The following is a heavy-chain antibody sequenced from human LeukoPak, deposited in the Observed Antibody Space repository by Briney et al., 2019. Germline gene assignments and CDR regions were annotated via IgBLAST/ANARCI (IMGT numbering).Heavy chain of an antibody. V-gene: IGHV3-74*01. D-gene: IGHD3-16*01. J-gene: IGHJ4*02. CDR2: IHLDGRTT. CDR1: GFTFSSYW. CDR3: ARGGSPSDY. Sequence: SGGSLRLSCAASGFTFSSYWMHWVRQRPGKGLVWVSRIHLDGRTTNYADSVEGRFTISRDNAKNTLSLEMNSLRPEDTAVYYCARGGSPSDYWGQGTLVSVSS.